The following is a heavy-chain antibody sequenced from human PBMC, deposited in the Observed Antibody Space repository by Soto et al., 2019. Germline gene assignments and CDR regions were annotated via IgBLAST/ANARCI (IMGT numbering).Heavy chain of an antibody. D-gene: IGHD3-22*01. CDR2: ISYDGSNK. CDR3: AKDSVSYDSSGYSPNQRNYYYYYGMDV. CDR1: GFTFSSYG. J-gene: IGHJ6*02. V-gene: IGHV3-30*18. Sequence: GGSLRLSCAASGFTFSSYGMHWVRQAPGKGLEWVAVISYDGSNKYYADSVKGRFTISRDNSKNTLYLQMNSLRAEDTAVYYCAKDSVSYDSSGYSPNQRNYYYYYGMDVWGQGTTVTAP.